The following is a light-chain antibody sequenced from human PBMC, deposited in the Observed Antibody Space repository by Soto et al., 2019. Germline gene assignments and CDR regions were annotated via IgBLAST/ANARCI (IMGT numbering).Light chain of an antibody. CDR1: QSVSSN. Sequence: EKVMTQSPATLSVSPGERATLSCRASQSVSSNLAWYQQKPGQAPRLLIYGASTRATGIPARFSGSGSGTEFTLTISSLQSEDFAVYYCQQYNNWHPLTFGGGTKVEIK. CDR2: GAS. CDR3: QQYNNWHPLT. V-gene: IGKV3D-15*01. J-gene: IGKJ4*01.